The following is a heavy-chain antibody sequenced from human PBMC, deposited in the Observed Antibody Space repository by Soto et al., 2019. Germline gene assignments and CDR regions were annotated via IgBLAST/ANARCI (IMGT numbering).Heavy chain of an antibody. D-gene: IGHD4-4*01. Sequence: EVQLVESGGGLVQAGGSLRLFCAASGFTFSNYEMNWVRQAPGKGLEWVSYIGTRGRTIYYADPVKGRFTISRENAKNSLYLQMNSLRADDTAVYYCARDPAIYSVKFDYGLDVLGQGTKVTVSS. J-gene: IGHJ6*02. CDR2: IGTRGRTI. CDR3: ARDPAIYSVKFDYGLDV. CDR1: GFTFSNYE. V-gene: IGHV3-48*03.